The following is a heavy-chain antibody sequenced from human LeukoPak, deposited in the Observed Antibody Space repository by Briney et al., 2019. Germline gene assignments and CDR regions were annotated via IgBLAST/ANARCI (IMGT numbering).Heavy chain of an antibody. CDR1: GFTFSNYA. V-gene: IGHV3-23*01. J-gene: IGHJ4*02. CDR3: AKDQGIVAPYYFDY. Sequence: GGSLRVSCAASGFTFSNYAMSWVRQAPGKGLEWVSAIAPSGGSTYYADSVKGRFTISRDNSKSTLFLQMNSLRAEDTAVYYCAKDQGIVAPYYFDYWGQGTLVTVSS. CDR2: IAPSGGST. D-gene: IGHD3-22*01.